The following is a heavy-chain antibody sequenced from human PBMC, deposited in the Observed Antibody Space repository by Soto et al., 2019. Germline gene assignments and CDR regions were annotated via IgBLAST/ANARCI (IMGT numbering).Heavy chain of an antibody. CDR1: GGSISSSSYY. D-gene: IGHD7-27*01. V-gene: IGHV4-39*01. Sequence: PETLSLTCTVSGGSISSSSYYWGWIRQPPGKGLEWIGSIYYSGSTYYNPSLKSRVTISVDTSKNQFSLKLSSVTAADTAVYYCARGWGRIFDYWGQGTLVT. CDR3: ARGWGRIFDY. CDR2: IYYSGST. J-gene: IGHJ4*02.